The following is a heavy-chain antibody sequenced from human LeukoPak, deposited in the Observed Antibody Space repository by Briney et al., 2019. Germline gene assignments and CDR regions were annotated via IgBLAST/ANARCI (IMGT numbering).Heavy chain of an antibody. Sequence: GRSLRLSCTASGSIFSTYAIHWVRQAPGKGLEWVAVISFDGSNKYYADSVKGRFTISRDNSKDTLFLQMDSLRAEDTAVFYCVRGDRHCTINNCYFSFDYWGQGTLVTVSS. J-gene: IGHJ4*02. CDR2: ISFDGSNK. CDR1: GSIFSTYA. V-gene: IGHV3-30*04. D-gene: IGHD2-8*01. CDR3: VRGDRHCTINNCYFSFDY.